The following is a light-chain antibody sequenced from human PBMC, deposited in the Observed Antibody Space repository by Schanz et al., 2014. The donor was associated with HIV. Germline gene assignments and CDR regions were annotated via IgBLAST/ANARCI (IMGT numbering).Light chain of an antibody. V-gene: IGKV3-11*01. CDR3: QQGGSWPLT. CDR1: QSVSSN. J-gene: IGKJ4*01. Sequence: EIVMTQSPATLSVSPGERATLSCRASQSVSSNLGWYQQKPGQAPRLLIFGASIRTTGIPDRFSGSGSGTDFTLTISSLEPEDFAVYYCQQGGSWPLTFGGGTTVEIK. CDR2: GAS.